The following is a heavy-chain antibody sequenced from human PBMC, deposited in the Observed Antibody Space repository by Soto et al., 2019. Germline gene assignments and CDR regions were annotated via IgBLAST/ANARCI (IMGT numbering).Heavy chain of an antibody. CDR1: GYSFTSLD. J-gene: IGHJ4*02. CDR3: ATTPRGQPHDY. CDR2: MQPSSGRT. V-gene: IGHV1-8*01. D-gene: IGHD1-1*01. Sequence: ASVKVSCKASGYSFTSLDINGVRQTTGQGLEWMGWMQPSSGRTGYAQKFQGRVTMTEDTSTDTAYMELSSLRSEDTAVYYCATTPRGQPHDYWGQGTLVTVSS.